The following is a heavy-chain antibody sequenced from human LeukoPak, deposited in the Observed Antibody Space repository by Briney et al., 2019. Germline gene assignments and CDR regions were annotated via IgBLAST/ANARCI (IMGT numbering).Heavy chain of an antibody. CDR2: ISSSSSYI. Sequence: GGSLRLSCAASGFTFSSYSMNWVRQAPGKGLEWVSSISSSSSYIYYADSVKGRFTISRDNAKKSVYVQMNSLRVEDTAVYYCARESMGSYDIWGQGTMVTVSS. J-gene: IGHJ3*02. D-gene: IGHD2/OR15-2a*01. CDR3: ARESMGSYDI. V-gene: IGHV3-21*01. CDR1: GFTFSSYS.